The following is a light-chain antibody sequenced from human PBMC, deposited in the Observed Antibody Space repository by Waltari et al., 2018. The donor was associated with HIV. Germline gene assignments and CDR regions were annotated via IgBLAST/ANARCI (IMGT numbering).Light chain of an antibody. CDR1: QSVRSSY. CDR2: GAS. J-gene: IGKJ2*01. CDR3: QQYGSSPYT. Sequence: EIVLPQSPGTLSLSPGERATLPCRASQSVRSSYLALYQQRVGQAPRLLIYGASSRATGIPDRFSGSGSGTNYTLTITRLEPEDVVVYYCQQYGSSPYTFGQGTKLVIK. V-gene: IGKV3-20*01.